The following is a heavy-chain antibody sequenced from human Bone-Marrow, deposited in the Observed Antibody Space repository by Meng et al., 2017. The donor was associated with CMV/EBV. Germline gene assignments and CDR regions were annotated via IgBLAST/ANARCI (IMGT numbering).Heavy chain of an antibody. J-gene: IGHJ4*02. CDR3: ARGGGATSFDK. CDR2: VYPDDSDI. CDR1: GYDISTYW. V-gene: IGHV5-51*01. D-gene: IGHD2-21*01. Sequence: GESLKISCQLSGYDISTYWVGWVRQMPGKGLEWMGLVYPDDSDIRYSPSFRGQVIISADKSISTAYLQWSSLKASDTAIYYCARGGGATSFDKWGQGTRVTCFS.